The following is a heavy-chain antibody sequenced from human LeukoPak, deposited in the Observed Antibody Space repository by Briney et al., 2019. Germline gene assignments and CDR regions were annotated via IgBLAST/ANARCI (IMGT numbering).Heavy chain of an antibody. CDR3: ARVYGDFDY. D-gene: IGHD4-17*01. V-gene: IGHV3-74*01. CDR2: INSDGSTT. CDR1: GFSFINYW. Sequence: GGSLRLSCAASGFSFINYWMHCVRQAPGKGLVWVSRINSDGSTTNYADSVKGRFTISRDNAKNTLYLQMNSLRAEDTAVYYCARVYGDFDYWGQGTLVTVSS. J-gene: IGHJ4*02.